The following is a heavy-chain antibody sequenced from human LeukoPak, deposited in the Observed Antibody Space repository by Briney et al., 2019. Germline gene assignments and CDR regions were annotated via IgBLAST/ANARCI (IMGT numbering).Heavy chain of an antibody. Sequence: PGGSLRLSCTAAGFNFGTYWMSWVRQSPEKGLEFVANIKYDDTVKNYVDSVKGRFTISRDNPSNSVYLQMDSLRPEDTALYYCVGDPDSSAFDYWGQGAQVTVSS. CDR3: VGDPDSSAFDY. CDR1: GFNFGTYW. D-gene: IGHD2-15*01. J-gene: IGHJ4*02. CDR2: IKYDDTVK. V-gene: IGHV3-7*01.